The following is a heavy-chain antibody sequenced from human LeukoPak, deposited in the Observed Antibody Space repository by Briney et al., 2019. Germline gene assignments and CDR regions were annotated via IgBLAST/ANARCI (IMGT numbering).Heavy chain of an antibody. V-gene: IGHV4-34*01. J-gene: IGHJ5*02. CDR2: INHSGST. Sequence: SETLSLTCTVSGGSISSYYWSWIRQPPGKGLEWIGEINHSGSTNYNPSLKSRVTISVDTSKNQFSLKLSSVTAADTAVYYCARGRGYGGNSGWFDPWGQGTLVTVSS. CDR1: GGSISSYY. CDR3: ARGRGYGGNSGWFDP. D-gene: IGHD4-17*01.